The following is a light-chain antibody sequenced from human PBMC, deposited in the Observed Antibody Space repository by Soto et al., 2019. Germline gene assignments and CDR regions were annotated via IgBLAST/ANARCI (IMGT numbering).Light chain of an antibody. Sequence: DIQMTQSPSSLSASVGVRVTITCLASQTISSYLNWYQQKPGKAPKLLIYAASSLQSGVPSRFSGSGSGTDFTLTISSLQPEDFATYYCQQSYSTPWTFGQGTKVDIK. J-gene: IGKJ1*01. CDR2: AAS. CDR3: QQSYSTPWT. V-gene: IGKV1-39*01. CDR1: QTISSY.